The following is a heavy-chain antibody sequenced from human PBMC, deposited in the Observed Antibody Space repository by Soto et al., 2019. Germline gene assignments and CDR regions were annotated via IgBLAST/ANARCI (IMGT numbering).Heavy chain of an antibody. J-gene: IGHJ5*02. CDR1: GYTFTNYG. CDR3: ARDISPVDA. V-gene: IGHV1-18*01. CDR2: ISAYNGNT. Sequence: QVQLVQSGAEVKKPGASVKVSCKASGYTFTNYGISWVRQAPGQGLAWMGWISAYNGNTKYAQKLQGRVTMTTDTCMSTAYMALRSLSSDDTSVYYCARDISPVDAWGQGTLGTVSS.